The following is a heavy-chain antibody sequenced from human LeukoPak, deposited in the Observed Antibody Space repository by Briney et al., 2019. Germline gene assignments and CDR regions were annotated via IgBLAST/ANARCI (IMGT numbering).Heavy chain of an antibody. CDR2: FCDSGNT. D-gene: IGHD2-21*01. CDR3: ARWHSHGRYFDY. V-gene: IGHV4-59*01. J-gene: IGHJ4*02. CDR1: GCSIRNYY. Sequence: SETLSLTCAVSGCSIRNYYWNWLRQAPGKGLEWIGYFCDSGNTDYKPSLKSRVSMSLDTSKNQLSLKMTSATAADTAVYFCARWHSHGRYFDYWGQGVLVTVSS.